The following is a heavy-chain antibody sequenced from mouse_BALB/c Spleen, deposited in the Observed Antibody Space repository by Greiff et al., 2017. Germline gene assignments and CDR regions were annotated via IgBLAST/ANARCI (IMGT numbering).Heavy chain of an antibody. J-gene: IGHJ4*01. D-gene: IGHD1-1*01. CDR1: GFSLTSYD. CDR3: VRDGSSYAMDY. CDR2: IWTGGGT. Sequence: QVQLKESGPGLVAPSQSLSITCTVSGFSLTSYDISWIRQPPGKGLEWLGVIWTGGGTNYNSAFMSRLSISKDNSKSQVFLKMNSLQTDDTAIYYCVRDGSSYAMDYWGQGTSVTVSS. V-gene: IGHV2-9-2*01.